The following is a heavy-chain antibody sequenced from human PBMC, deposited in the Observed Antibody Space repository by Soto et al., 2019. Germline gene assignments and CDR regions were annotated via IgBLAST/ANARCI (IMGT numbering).Heavy chain of an antibody. V-gene: IGHV3-48*01. J-gene: IGHJ3*01. CDR2: IGIGSSTK. Sequence: PGRSLRLSCAASGFTLRNYGMNWVRQAPGKGLEWVSYIGIGSSTKYYADSVKGRFTISRDNAKNSLYLQMNSLRAEDTAVYYCARDQLYYNDISGRPLNAFDVWGQGTMVTVSS. CDR3: ARDQLYYNDISGRPLNAFDV. D-gene: IGHD3-22*01. CDR1: GFTLRNYG.